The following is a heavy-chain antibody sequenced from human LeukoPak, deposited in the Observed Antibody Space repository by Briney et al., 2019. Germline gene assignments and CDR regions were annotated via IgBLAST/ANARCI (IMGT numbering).Heavy chain of an antibody. Sequence: PSETLSLTCTVSGGSISSGVYYWSWIRQPPGKGLEWIGYIYYSGSTYYNPSLKSRVTISVDTSKNQFSLKLSSVTAADTAVYYCARVYDSSGYYYDYFDYWGQGTLVTVSS. CDR1: GGSISSGVYY. CDR2: IYYSGST. J-gene: IGHJ4*02. CDR3: ARVYDSSGYYYDYFDY. D-gene: IGHD3-22*01. V-gene: IGHV4-30-4*01.